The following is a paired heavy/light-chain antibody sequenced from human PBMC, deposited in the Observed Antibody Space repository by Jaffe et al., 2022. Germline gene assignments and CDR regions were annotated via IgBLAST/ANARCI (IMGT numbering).Light chain of an antibody. V-gene: IGKV1-5*03. Sequence: DIQMTQSPSTLSASVGDRVTITCRASQSISSWLAWYQQKPGKAPKLLIYKASSLESGVPSRFSGSGSGTEFTLTISSLQPDDFATYYCQQYNSYYPTFGQGTKVEIK. J-gene: IGKJ1*01. CDR3: QQYNSYYPT. CDR1: QSISSW. CDR2: KAS.
Heavy chain of an antibody. D-gene: IGHD3-9*01. V-gene: IGHV4-30-2*01. J-gene: IGHJ3*02. CDR3: ARVRSDYYDILTGYGIQVAFDI. Sequence: QLQLQESGSGLVKPSQTLSLTCAVSGGSISSGGYSWSWIRQPPGKGLEWIGYIYHSGSTYYNPSLKSRVTISVDRSKNQFSLKLSSVTAADTAVYYCARVRSDYYDILTGYGIQVAFDIWGQGTMVTVSS. CDR2: IYHSGST. CDR1: GGSISSGGYS.